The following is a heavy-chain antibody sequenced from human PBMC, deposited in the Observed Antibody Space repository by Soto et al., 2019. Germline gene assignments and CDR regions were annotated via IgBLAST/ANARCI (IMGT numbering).Heavy chain of an antibody. CDR1: GYTFISYD. CDR2: MNPNSGDT. Sequence: ASVKVSCKASGYTFISYDINWVRQAAGQGLEWMGWMNPNSGDTGYAQKFQGRVTMTRNTSISTAYMELSSLRSEDTAAYYCAREGYSSSSGSRGNWFDPWGQGTLVTV. J-gene: IGHJ5*02. D-gene: IGHD6-6*01. CDR3: AREGYSSSSGSRGNWFDP. V-gene: IGHV1-8*01.